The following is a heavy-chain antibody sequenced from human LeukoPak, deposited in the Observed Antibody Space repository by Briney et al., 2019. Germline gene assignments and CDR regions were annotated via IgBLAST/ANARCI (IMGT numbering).Heavy chain of an antibody. CDR3: ATDRARGGDSFDY. CDR1: GFTFSSYGMH. V-gene: IGHV4-30-4*08. J-gene: IGHJ4*02. D-gene: IGHD3-10*01. Sequence: LRLSCTASGFTFSSYGMHWVRQPPGKGLEWIGYIYYSGSTYYNPSLKSRVTISGDTSKNQFSLNLSSVTAADTAVYYCATDRARGGDSFDYWGQGTLVTVSP. CDR2: IYYSGST.